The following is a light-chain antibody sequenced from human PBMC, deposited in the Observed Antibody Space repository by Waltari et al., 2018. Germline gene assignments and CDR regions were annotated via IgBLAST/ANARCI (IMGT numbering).Light chain of an antibody. Sequence: QSVLTQPPSASGTPGQRVTISCSGSSSNIGSNTVNWYQQLPGTAPKLRTYSNKQRPSGVPDRFSVSKSGTSASLAISGLQSEDEADYYCAAWDDSLNGVVFGGGTKLTVL. J-gene: IGLJ2*01. CDR2: SNK. CDR3: AAWDDSLNGVV. CDR1: SSNIGSNT. V-gene: IGLV1-44*01.